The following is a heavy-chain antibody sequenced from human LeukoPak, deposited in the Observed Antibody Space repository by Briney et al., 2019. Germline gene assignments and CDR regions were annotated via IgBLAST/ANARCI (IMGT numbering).Heavy chain of an antibody. CDR1: GGSISTTSYY. V-gene: IGHV4-39*07. J-gene: IGHJ4*02. D-gene: IGHD3-16*01. Sequence: PSETLSLTCSVSGGSISTTSYYWGWIRQPPGKGLEWIGSIYYSGNTYYNPSLKSRVTISIDTFDNQFSLKLTSATAADTAVYYCTRLWGTNDYWGQGTLVTVSS. CDR3: TRLWGTNDY. CDR2: IYYSGNT.